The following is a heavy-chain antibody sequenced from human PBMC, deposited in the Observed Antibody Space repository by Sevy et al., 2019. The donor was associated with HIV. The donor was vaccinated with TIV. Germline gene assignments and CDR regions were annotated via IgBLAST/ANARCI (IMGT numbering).Heavy chain of an antibody. Sequence: ASVKVSCKASGGTFSSYAISWVRQAPGQGLEWMGGIIPIFGTANYAQKFQGRVMITADESTSTAYMELSSLRSEDTAVYYCARGSRSGYYFADYWGQGTLVTVSS. CDR2: IIPIFGTA. CDR1: GGTFSSYA. CDR3: ARGSRSGYYFADY. J-gene: IGHJ4*02. V-gene: IGHV1-69*13. D-gene: IGHD3-22*01.